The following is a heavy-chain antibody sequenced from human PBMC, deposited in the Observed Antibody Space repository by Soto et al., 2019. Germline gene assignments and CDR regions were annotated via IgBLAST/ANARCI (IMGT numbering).Heavy chain of an antibody. J-gene: IGHJ4*02. D-gene: IGHD4-17*01. CDR3: AIHDYGDYSSVLRDY. Sequence: QVQLQQWGAGLLKPSETLSLTCAVYGGSFSGYYWSWIRQPPGKGLEWIGEINHSGSTNYNPSLKSRVTISVDTSKNQFSLKLSSVTAADTAVYYCAIHDYGDYSSVLRDYWGQGTLVTVSS. CDR1: GGSFSGYY. V-gene: IGHV4-34*01. CDR2: INHSGST.